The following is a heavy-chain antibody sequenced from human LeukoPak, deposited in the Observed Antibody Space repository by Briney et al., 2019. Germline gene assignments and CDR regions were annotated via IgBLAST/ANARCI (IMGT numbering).Heavy chain of an antibody. CDR3: ARTIAVAGIPAWFDP. D-gene: IGHD6-19*01. CDR2: IYYSGST. Sequence: PSETLSLTCTVSGDSISSYYWSWIRQPPGKGLEWIGYIYYSGSTNYNPSLKSRVTISVDTSKNQFSLKLSSVTAADTAVYYCARTIAVAGIPAWFDPWGQGTLVAVSS. V-gene: IGHV4-59*01. J-gene: IGHJ5*02. CDR1: GDSISSYY.